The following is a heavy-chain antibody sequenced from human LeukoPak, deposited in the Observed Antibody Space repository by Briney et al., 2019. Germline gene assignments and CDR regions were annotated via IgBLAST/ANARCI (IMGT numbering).Heavy chain of an antibody. J-gene: IGHJ5*02. D-gene: IGHD6-19*01. CDR3: ARHPYSGGWIGNGSAP. CDR2: IYYSGST. Sequence: SETLSLTCTVSGGSISSYYWSWIRQPPGKGLEWIGYIYYSGSTNYNPSLKSRVTISVDTSKNQFSLKLSSVTAADTAVYYCARHPYSGGWIGNGSAPWGRGPLVTVPS. CDR1: GGSISSYY. V-gene: IGHV4-59*08.